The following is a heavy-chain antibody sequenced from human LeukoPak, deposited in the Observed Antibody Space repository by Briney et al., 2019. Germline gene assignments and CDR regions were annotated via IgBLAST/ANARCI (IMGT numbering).Heavy chain of an antibody. J-gene: IGHJ6*02. D-gene: IGHD5-24*01. V-gene: IGHV3-43*02. CDR1: GFTFDDYA. Sequence: GGSLRLSCAASGFTFDDYAMHWVRQAPGKGLEWVSLISGDCGSLYYPDSVKGRFTISRDNSKNSLYLQMNSLRTEDTALYYCAAGRVEMATVSYYYGMDVWGQGTTVTVSS. CDR2: ISGDCGSL. CDR3: AAGRVEMATVSYYYGMDV.